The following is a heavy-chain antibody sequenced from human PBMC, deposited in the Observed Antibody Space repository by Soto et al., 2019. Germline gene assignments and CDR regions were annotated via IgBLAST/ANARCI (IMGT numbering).Heavy chain of an antibody. CDR3: AREWGVYYYYGMDV. CDR2: IYRSGST. V-gene: IGHV4-4*02. Sequence: SETLSLTCAVSGGSISSSNWWSWVRQPPGKGLEWIGEIYRSGSTNYNPSLKSRVTISVDKSKNQFSLKLSSVTAADTAVYYCAREWGVYYYYGMDVWGQGTTVTVSS. J-gene: IGHJ6*02. CDR1: GGSISSSNW. D-gene: IGHD3-10*01.